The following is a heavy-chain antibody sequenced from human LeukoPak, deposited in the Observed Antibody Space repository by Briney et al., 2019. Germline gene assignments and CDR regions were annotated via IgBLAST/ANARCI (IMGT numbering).Heavy chain of an antibody. CDR2: IKQDGSEK. Sequence: SGGSLRLSCAASGYTLSTHRESCLRQAPGKGLEGVANIKQDGSEKYFVDSVRGRFTISRDNAKNSLYLQLNSLRADDTAVYYCAREVTIYYCALGTYSTYYLDYWGKGTLVTVSS. V-gene: IGHV3-7*01. CDR3: AREVTIYYCALGTYSTYYLDY. CDR1: GYTLSTHR. D-gene: IGHD3-10*01. J-gene: IGHJ4*02.